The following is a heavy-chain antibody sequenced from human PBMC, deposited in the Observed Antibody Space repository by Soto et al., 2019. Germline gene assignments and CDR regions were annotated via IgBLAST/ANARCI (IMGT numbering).Heavy chain of an antibody. CDR1: GGSFSGNY. D-gene: IGHD2-15*01. Sequence: SQTLSLTCAVYGGSFSGNYWIWTRQPLGKGLEWIGEINHSGSSTYNPSLKSRGTISVDTSKNQFSLRLNSVTAADTAAYYCAEGCGAHRDLYCYSGEGT. CDR3: AEGCGAHRDLYCY. CDR2: INHSGSS. V-gene: IGHV4-34*01. J-gene: IGHJ4*02.